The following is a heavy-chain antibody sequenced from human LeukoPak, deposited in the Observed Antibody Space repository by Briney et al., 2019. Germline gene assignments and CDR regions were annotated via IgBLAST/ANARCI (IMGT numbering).Heavy chain of an antibody. V-gene: IGHV3-33*06. CDR2: IWYDGSNK. CDR1: GFTFSSYG. Sequence: AGGSLRLSCAASGFTFSSYGMHWVRQAPGKGLEWVAVIWYDGSNKYYADSVKGRFTISRDNSKNTLYLQMNSLRAEDTAVYYCAKAMVRGFTSISAFDYWGQGTLVTVSS. D-gene: IGHD3-10*01. J-gene: IGHJ4*02. CDR3: AKAMVRGFTSISAFDY.